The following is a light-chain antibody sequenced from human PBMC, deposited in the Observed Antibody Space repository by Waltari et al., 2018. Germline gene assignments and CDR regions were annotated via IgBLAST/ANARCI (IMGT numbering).Light chain of an antibody. CDR1: SSNIGSHY. J-gene: IGLJ2*01. V-gene: IGLV1-47*02. CDR3: SAWDSSLSEGL. CDR2: NNN. Sequence: QSVLTQPPSASGAPGQRVTISCSGSSSNIGSHYVYWYQQFSGGAPKLLIFNNNGRPSGVPVRFSGSKSGTSASLAISGLQSKDEADYYCSAWDSSLSEGLFGGGTRLTVL.